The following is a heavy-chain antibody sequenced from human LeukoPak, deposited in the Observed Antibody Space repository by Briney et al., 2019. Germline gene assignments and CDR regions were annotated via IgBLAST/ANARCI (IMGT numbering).Heavy chain of an antibody. J-gene: IGHJ4*02. CDR2: ISDSGRT. D-gene: IGHD3-22*01. Sequence: SETLSLTCGVSGGSFSGYYWSWIRQPPGKGLEWIGEISDSGRTGYKSSLKSRVTILEDTSKNQFSLKLSSVTAADTAVYYCARHIKGGYKAFDYWGQGTLVTVSS. V-gene: IGHV4-34*01. CDR3: ARHIKGGYKAFDY. CDR1: GGSFSGYY.